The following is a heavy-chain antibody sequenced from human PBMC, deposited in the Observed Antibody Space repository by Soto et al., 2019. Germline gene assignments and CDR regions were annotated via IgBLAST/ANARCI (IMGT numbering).Heavy chain of an antibody. V-gene: IGHV4-34*01. Sequence: SETLSLTCAVYGGSFSGYYWSWIRQPPGKGLEWIGEINHSGSTNYNPSLKSRVTISLDTSKNQFSLKLTSVTAADAAVYYCASFGVASMNWFDPWGQGTLVTVSS. CDR1: GGSFSGYY. D-gene: IGHD3-3*01. CDR3: ASFGVASMNWFDP. CDR2: INHSGST. J-gene: IGHJ5*02.